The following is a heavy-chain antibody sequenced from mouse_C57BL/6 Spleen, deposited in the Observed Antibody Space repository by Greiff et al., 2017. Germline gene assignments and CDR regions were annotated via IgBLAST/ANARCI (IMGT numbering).Heavy chain of an antibody. J-gene: IGHJ1*03. CDR1: GFTFSSYA. Sequence: EVNVVESGEGLVKPGGSLKLSCAASGFTFSSYAMSWVRQTPEKRLEWVAYISSGGDYIYYADTVKGRFTISRDNARSTLYLQMSSLKSEDTAMYYCTRDPHGYGYFDVWGTGTTVTVSS. D-gene: IGHD1-1*02. V-gene: IGHV5-9-1*02. CDR2: ISSGGDYI. CDR3: TRDPHGYGYFDV.